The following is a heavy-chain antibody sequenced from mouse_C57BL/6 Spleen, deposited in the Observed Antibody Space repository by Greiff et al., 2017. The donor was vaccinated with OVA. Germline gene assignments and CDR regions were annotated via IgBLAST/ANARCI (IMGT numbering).Heavy chain of an antibody. Sequence: VQLQQSGAELVRPGASVKLSCTASGFNIKDDYMHWVKQRPEQGLEWIGWIDPENGDTESASKFQGKATITAETSSNTAYLQLSSLTSEDTAVYYCTTEGGYGNYSYYFDYWGQGTTLTVSS. CDR2: IDPENGDT. V-gene: IGHV14-4*01. CDR1: GFNIKDDY. J-gene: IGHJ2*01. D-gene: IGHD2-1*01. CDR3: TTEGGYGNYSYYFDY.